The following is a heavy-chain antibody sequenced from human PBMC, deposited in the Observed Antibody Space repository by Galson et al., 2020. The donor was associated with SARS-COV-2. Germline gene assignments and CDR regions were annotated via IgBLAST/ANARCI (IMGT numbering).Heavy chain of an antibody. V-gene: IGHV4-39*07. J-gene: IGHJ6*03. CDR1: GGSISSSSYY. CDR3: SRIIVTAYYFSYMYV. D-gene: IGHD2-21*02. CDR2: IYYSGST. Sequence: SETLSLTCTVSGGSISSSSYYWGWIRQPPGKGLEWIGSIYYSGSTYYNPSLKSRVTISVDTSKNQFSLKLSSVTAADTALYYCSRIIVTAYYFSYMYVWGKGTTVTVSS.